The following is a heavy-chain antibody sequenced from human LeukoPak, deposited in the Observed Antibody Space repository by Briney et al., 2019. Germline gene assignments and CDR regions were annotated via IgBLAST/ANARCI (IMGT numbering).Heavy chain of an antibody. D-gene: IGHD6-6*01. CDR2: NSSSSSYI. CDR3: ARESIAALSFDY. V-gene: IGHV3-21*01. Sequence: EGSLRLSCAASGFTFSSYSMNWVRQAPGKGLEWVSSNSSSSSYIYYADSVKGRFTISRDNAKNSLYLQMNSLRAEDTAVYYCARESIAALSFDYWGQGTLVTVSS. J-gene: IGHJ4*02. CDR1: GFTFSSYS.